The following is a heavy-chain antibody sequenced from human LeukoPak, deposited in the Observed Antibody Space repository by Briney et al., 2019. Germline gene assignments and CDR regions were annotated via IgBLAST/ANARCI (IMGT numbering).Heavy chain of an antibody. CDR3: ARGSTYYYDSSGYYDYYYYGMDV. J-gene: IGHJ6*02. D-gene: IGHD3-22*01. V-gene: IGHV1-24*01. CDR2: FDPEDGET. Sequence: ASVKVSCKVSGYTLTELSMHWVRQAPGKGLEWMGGFDPEDGETIYAQKFQGRVTMTEDTSTDTAYMELSSLRSEDTAVYYCARGSTYYYDSSGYYDYYYYGMDVWGQGTTVTVSS. CDR1: GYTLTELS.